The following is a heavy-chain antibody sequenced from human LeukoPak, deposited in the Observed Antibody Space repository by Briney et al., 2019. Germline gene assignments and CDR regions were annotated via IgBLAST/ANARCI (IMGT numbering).Heavy chain of an antibody. J-gene: IGHJ5*02. V-gene: IGHV4-39*07. CDR3: ARGGEYYYDSSGYVP. CDR2: IYYSGST. D-gene: IGHD3-22*01. Sequence: PSETLSLTCTVSGGSISSSSYYWGWIRQPPGKGLEWIGSIYYSGSTYYNPSLKSRVTISVDTSKNQFSLKLSSVTAADTAVYYCARGGEYYYDSSGYVPWGQGTLVTVSS. CDR1: GGSISSSSYY.